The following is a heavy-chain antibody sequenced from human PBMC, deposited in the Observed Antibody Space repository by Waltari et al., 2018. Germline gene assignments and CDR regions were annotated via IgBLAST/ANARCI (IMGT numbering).Heavy chain of an antibody. CDR1: GYTFMNFG. V-gene: IGHV1-18*01. J-gene: IGHJ4*02. CDR3: ARGGMTPWDY. CDR2: ISGHTGKT. D-gene: IGHD3-10*01. Sequence: QVQLVQSGGEVKKPGASVKVSCKTSGYTFMNFGVTWVRQAPGQGFECMGWISGHTGKTNYARKVQGRGTMTTDTSTTTAYLELRSLTSDDTAFYYCARGGMTPWDYWGQGTLVSVSS.